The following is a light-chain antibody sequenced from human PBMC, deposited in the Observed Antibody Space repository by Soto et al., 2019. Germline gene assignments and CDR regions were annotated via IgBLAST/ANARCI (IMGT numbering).Light chain of an antibody. V-gene: IGLV2-14*01. CDR2: DVS. J-gene: IGLJ1*01. CDR3: SSYTGSSASV. Sequence: QSELTQPASVSGSPGQSLTISCTGSSSHVGFYNSVSWYQQHPGKAPKLLLSDVSNRPSGVSNHFYGSKAGNTASLTISGLKAEDEADYYCSSYTGSSASVFGTGTKVTVL. CDR1: SSHVGFYNS.